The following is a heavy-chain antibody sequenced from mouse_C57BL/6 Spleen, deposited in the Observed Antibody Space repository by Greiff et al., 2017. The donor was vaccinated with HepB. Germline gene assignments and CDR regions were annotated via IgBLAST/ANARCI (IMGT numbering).Heavy chain of an antibody. D-gene: IGHD2-3*01. V-gene: IGHV1-81*01. Sequence: VQGVESGAELARPGASVKLSCKASGYTFTSYGISWVKQRTGQGLEWIGEIYPRSGNTYYNEKFKGKATLTADKSSSTAYMELRSLTSEDSAVYFCAREGWLLGAYWGQGTLVTVSA. J-gene: IGHJ3*01. CDR1: GYTFTSYG. CDR3: AREGWLLGAY. CDR2: IYPRSGNT.